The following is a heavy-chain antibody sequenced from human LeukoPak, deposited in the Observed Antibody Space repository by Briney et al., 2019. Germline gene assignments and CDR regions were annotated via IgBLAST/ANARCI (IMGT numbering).Heavy chain of an antibody. Sequence: ASVKVSCKASGYTFTNYGISWVRQTPGQGLEWMGRINPNSGGTNYAQKFQGRVTMTRDTSISTAYMELSRLRSDDTAVYYCARDQEDVVVVAATHGHYDYWGQGTLVTVSS. CDR2: INPNSGGT. CDR3: ARDQEDVVVVAATHGHYDY. CDR1: GYTFTNYG. V-gene: IGHV1-2*06. D-gene: IGHD2-15*01. J-gene: IGHJ4*02.